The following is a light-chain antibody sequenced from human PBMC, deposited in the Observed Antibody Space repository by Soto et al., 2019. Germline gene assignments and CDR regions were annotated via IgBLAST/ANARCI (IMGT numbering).Light chain of an antibody. CDR3: CSYAVSGTDNYV. CDR2: EGI. V-gene: IGLV2-23*01. J-gene: IGLJ1*01. Sequence: QSVLTQPASVSGSPGQSITISCTGTSSDIGTYDLVSWYQHYPGKAPKLIIYEGIKRPSGVSNRLSGSKSGNTAFLTISGLQAEDEADYSCCSYAVSGTDNYVFGSGTKLTAL. CDR1: SSDIGTYDL.